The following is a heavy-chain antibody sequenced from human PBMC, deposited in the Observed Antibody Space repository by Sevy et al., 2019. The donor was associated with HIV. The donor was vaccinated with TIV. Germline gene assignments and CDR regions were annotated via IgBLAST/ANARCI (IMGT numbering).Heavy chain of an antibody. J-gene: IGHJ4*02. D-gene: IGHD1-26*01. Sequence: ASVKVSCKASGGTFSSYAISWVRQAPGQGLEWMGGIIPIFGTANYAQKFQGRVTITADESTSTAYMELGSLRSEDTAVYYCAREGGSYPDSFDYWGQGTLVTVSS. CDR2: IIPIFGTA. CDR3: AREGGSYPDSFDY. CDR1: GGTFSSYA. V-gene: IGHV1-69*13.